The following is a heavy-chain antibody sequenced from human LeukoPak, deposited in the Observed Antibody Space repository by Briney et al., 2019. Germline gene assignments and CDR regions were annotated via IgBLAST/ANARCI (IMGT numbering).Heavy chain of an antibody. D-gene: IGHD5-18*01. J-gene: IGHJ4*02. CDR1: GGSFGGYY. CDR3: ARDGYSYGDPFDY. Sequence: PSETLSLTCAVYGGSFGGYYWSWIRQPPGKGLEWIGEINHSGSTNYNPSLKSRVTISVDTSKNQFSLKLSSVTAADTAVYYCARDGYSYGDPFDYWGQGTLVTVSS. V-gene: IGHV4-34*01. CDR2: INHSGST.